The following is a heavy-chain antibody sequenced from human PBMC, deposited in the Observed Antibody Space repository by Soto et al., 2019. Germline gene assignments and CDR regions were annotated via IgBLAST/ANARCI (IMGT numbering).Heavy chain of an antibody. CDR3: ARNPRSDIFGVRNIVENWFDP. CDR1: GFTFSSYD. D-gene: IGHD3-3*02. J-gene: IGHJ5*02. CDR2: INAGGGST. Sequence: PGGSLRLSCAASGFTFSSYDMSWVRQAPVKGLEWVSAINAGGGSTYYADSVKGRFTISRDNSRKVMYLQMKGLGVDDTAVYFCARNPRSDIFGVRNIVENWFDPWGQGSLVTVSS. V-gene: IGHV3-23*01.